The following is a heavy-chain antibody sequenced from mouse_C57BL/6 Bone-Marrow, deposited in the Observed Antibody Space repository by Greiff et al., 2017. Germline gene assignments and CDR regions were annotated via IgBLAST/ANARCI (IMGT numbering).Heavy chain of an antibody. CDR3: SEDSAVYYCAWGGSSFWYFDV. Sequence: QVQLQQSGPGLARPWASGKISCQVFYTFSRRVHFAIRGTNYWMQWVKQRPGQGLEWIGDIYPGNGDTSYNQKFKCKATLTADKSSSTAYMQLSSLTSEDSAVYYCAWGGSSFWYFDVWGTGTTVTVSS. CDR1: YTFSRRVH. D-gene: IGHD1-1*01. V-gene: IGHV1-87*01. J-gene: IGHJ1*03. CDR2: GQGLEWIG.